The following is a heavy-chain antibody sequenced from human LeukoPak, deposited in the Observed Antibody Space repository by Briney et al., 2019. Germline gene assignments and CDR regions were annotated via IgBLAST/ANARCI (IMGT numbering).Heavy chain of an antibody. CDR2: ISSSSSYI. CDR1: GFTFSSYS. CDR3: ARGPAVYGLSLFDY. V-gene: IGHV3-21*01. J-gene: IGHJ4*02. Sequence: GGSLRLSCAASGFTFSSYSMNWVRQAPGKGLEWVSSISSSSSYIYYADSVKGRFTISRDNAKNSLYLQMNSLRAEDTAVYYCARGPAVYGLSLFDYWGQGTLVTVSS. D-gene: IGHD6-19*01.